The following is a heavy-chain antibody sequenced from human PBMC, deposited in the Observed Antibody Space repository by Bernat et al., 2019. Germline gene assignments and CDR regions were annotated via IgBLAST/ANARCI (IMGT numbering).Heavy chain of an antibody. D-gene: IGHD6-19*01. CDR1: GFTFSSYG. J-gene: IGHJ4*02. V-gene: IGHV3-30*18. Sequence: QVQLVESGGGVVQHGRYLRLSCAAAGFTFSSYGMHWVRQAPGKGLEWVAVISYDGSNKYYADSVKGRFTISRDNSKNTLHLQMNSLSAEENAVYYRAKVLGHRWLELDYWEQVPLVTVSS. CDR2: ISYDGSNK. CDR3: AKVLGHRWLELDY.